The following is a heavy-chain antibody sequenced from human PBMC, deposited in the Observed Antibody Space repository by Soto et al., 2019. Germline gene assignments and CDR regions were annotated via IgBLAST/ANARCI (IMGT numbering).Heavy chain of an antibody. D-gene: IGHD6-6*01. J-gene: IGHJ5*02. CDR1: GGSISSGGYY. CDR2: IYYSGST. CDR3: AREVIAARVHRSFDP. V-gene: IGHV4-31*03. Sequence: LSLTCTVSGGSISSGGYYWSWIRQHPGKGLEWIGYIYYSGSTYYNPSLKSRVTISVDTSKNQFSLKLSSVTAADTAVYYCAREVIAARVHRSFDPWGQGTLVTVSS.